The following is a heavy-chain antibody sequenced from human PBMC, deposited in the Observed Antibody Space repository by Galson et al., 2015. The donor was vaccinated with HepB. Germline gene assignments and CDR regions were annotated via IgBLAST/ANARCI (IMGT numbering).Heavy chain of an antibody. V-gene: IGHV3-15*01. Sequence: SLRLSCAASGFTFSNAWMSWVRQAPGKGLEWVGRIKSKTDGGTTDYAAPVKGRFTISRDDSKNTLYLQLNSLKTEDTAVYYCTTAGGDFWSGYYAFDYWGQGTLVTVSS. CDR3: TTAGGDFWSGYYAFDY. J-gene: IGHJ4*02. CDR2: IKSKTDGGTT. CDR1: GFTFSNAW. D-gene: IGHD3-3*01.